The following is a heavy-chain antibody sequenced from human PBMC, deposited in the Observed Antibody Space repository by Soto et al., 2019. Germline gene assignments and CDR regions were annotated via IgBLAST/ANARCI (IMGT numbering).Heavy chain of an antibody. J-gene: IGHJ3*02. D-gene: IGHD6-6*01. CDR1: GYTFTSYA. V-gene: IGHV1-3*01. CDR3: ARDLRPVRIAAFDAFDI. CDR2: INAGNGNT. Sequence: ASVKVSCKASGYTFTSYAMHWVRQAPGQRLEWMGWINAGNGNTKYSQKFQGRVTITRDTSASTAYMELSSLRSEDTAVYYCARDLRPVRIAAFDAFDIWGQGTMVTVSS.